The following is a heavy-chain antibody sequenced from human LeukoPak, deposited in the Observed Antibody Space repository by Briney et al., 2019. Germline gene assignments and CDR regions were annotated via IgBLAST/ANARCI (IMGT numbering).Heavy chain of an antibody. V-gene: IGHV3-21*01. CDR1: GFAFSRYS. Sequence: GGSLRLSCAASGFAFSRYSMYWVRQAPGKGLEWVSSISRDTSYIYYADSVKGRFSISRDNAKNSLYLQMNSLRAEDTGVYYCASDKAPGSSSGGDYWGQGTLVTVSS. CDR2: ISRDTSYI. D-gene: IGHD6-6*01. J-gene: IGHJ4*02. CDR3: ASDKAPGSSSGGDY.